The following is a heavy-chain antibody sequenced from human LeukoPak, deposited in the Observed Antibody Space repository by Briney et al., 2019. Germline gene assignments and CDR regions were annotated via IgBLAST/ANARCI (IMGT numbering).Heavy chain of an antibody. V-gene: IGHV1-69*05. CDR1: GGTFSSYA. D-gene: IGHD2-21*02. CDR2: IIPIFGTA. Sequence: SVKVSCKASGGTFSSYAISWVRQAPGQGLEWMGGIIPIFGTANYAQKFQGRVTITTDESTSTAYMELSSLRSEDTAVYYCARVPVYCDGDCFWFDPWGQGTLVTVSS. J-gene: IGHJ5*02. CDR3: ARVPVYCDGDCFWFDP.